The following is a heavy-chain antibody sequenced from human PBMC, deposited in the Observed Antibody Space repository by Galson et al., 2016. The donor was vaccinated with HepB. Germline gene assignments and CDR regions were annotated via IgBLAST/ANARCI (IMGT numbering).Heavy chain of an antibody. V-gene: IGHV5-10-1*01. J-gene: IGHJ4*02. CDR1: GYSFTDYW. Sequence: QSGAEVKNPGESLRISCQASGYSFTDYWITWVRQMPGKGLEWMGRIDPRDSYINYSPSFQGRVTISVDRSISAAYLQWSRLRASDTATYYCARHVHSSSSGADDFWGQGSLVTVSS. CDR2: IDPRDSYI. D-gene: IGHD3-22*01. CDR3: ARHVHSSSSGADDF.